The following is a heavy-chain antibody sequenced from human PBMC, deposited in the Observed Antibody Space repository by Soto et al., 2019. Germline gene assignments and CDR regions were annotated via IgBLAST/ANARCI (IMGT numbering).Heavy chain of an antibody. Sequence: EVQLVESGGGLVEPGGSLRLSCAASGFTFSNAWMNWVRQPPGKGLEWVGRVKNKPDGEPAEYAAPVRGRFTISRDDSKNMLYLQMNTLKTEDTAVYYCTTRVVTTNDYWGQGTLVIVSS. CDR3: TTRVVTTNDY. D-gene: IGHD2-21*02. J-gene: IGHJ4*02. CDR1: GFTFSNAW. CDR2: VKNKPDGEPA. V-gene: IGHV3-15*05.